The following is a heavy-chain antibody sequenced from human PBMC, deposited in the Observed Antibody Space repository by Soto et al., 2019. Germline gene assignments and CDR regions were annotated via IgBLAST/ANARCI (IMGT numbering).Heavy chain of an antibody. CDR1: GFTFSTYA. CDR3: AKCGSPAIGEYYYYGMDV. V-gene: IGHV3-23*01. CDR2: IVGSGGSA. Sequence: EVQLLESGGGLVQPGGSLRLSCAASGFTFSTYAMSWVRQAPGKGLEWVSGIVGSGGSAYYADSVKGRFTISRDNSKNIMYLQKKSLRAEDTGVYFCAKCGSPAIGEYYYYGMDVWGQGTTVTVSS. D-gene: IGHD2-2*01. J-gene: IGHJ6*02.